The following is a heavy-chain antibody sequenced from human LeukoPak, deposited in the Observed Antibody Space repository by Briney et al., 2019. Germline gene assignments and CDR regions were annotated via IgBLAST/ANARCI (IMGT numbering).Heavy chain of an antibody. V-gene: IGHV4-59*01. CDR1: GGSISGYY. CDR3: ARAFYSGMSYAFNI. Sequence: SETLSLTCTVSGGSISGYYWTWIRQPPGKGLEWIGYIYYSGSTNYNPSLTSRVSMSVDTSKSQFSLKLSSVTAADTAVYYCARAFYSGMSYAFNIWGQGTMVTVSS. CDR2: IYYSGST. J-gene: IGHJ3*02. D-gene: IGHD1-26*01.